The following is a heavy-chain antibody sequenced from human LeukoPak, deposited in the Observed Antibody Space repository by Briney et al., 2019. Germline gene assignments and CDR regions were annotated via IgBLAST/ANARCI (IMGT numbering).Heavy chain of an antibody. CDR2: IYYSGST. V-gene: IGHV4-59*08. J-gene: IGHJ6*02. CDR3: ARREPYYYGMDV. Sequence: SETLSLTCTVSGGSISSYYWSWIRQPPGKGLEWIGYIYYSGSTNYNPSLKSRVTISVDTSKNQFSLKLSSVTAADTAVYYCARREPYYYGMDVWGQGTTVTVSS. CDR1: GGSISSYY.